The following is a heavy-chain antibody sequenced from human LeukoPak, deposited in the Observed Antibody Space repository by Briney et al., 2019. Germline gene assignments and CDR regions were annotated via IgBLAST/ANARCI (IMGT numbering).Heavy chain of an antibody. CDR2: LDIRGGST. J-gene: IGHJ5*02. V-gene: IGHV3-74*03. CDR3: AGAYDLGNWFEP. Sequence: GGSLRLSCAASGFTFSNTWMHWVRQAPGKGLVWVSRLDIRGGSTAYADSVKGRFTISRDNAKDTLYLQMNSLRAEDTALYYCAGAYDLGNWFEPWGQGTLVTVSS. D-gene: IGHD5-12*01. CDR1: GFTFSNTW.